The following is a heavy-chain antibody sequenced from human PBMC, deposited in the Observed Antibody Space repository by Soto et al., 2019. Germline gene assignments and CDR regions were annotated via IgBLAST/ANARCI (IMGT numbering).Heavy chain of an antibody. CDR2: INSDGSST. Sequence: GGSLRLSCAASGFTFSTYWMHWVRQAPGKGLVWVSRINSDGSSTSYADSVKGRFTISRDNAKNTLYLQMNSLRAEDTAVYYCASLYSSSWYPGFDPWGQGTLVTVSS. J-gene: IGHJ5*02. V-gene: IGHV3-74*01. CDR3: ASLYSSSWYPGFDP. CDR1: GFTFSTYW. D-gene: IGHD6-13*01.